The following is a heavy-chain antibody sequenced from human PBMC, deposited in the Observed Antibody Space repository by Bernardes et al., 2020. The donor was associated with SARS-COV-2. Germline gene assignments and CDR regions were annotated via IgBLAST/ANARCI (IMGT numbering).Heavy chain of an antibody. CDR2: ISGSGGST. CDR1: GFTFSSYA. CDR3: AKVAVVPAAIRHYYGMDV. Sequence: GGSLRLSCAASGFTFSSYAMSWVRQAPGKGLEWVSAISGSGGSTYYADSVKGRFTISRDNSKNTLYLQMNSLRAEDTAVYYCAKVAVVPAAIRHYYGMDVWGQGTTVTVSS. V-gene: IGHV3-23*01. D-gene: IGHD2-2*01. J-gene: IGHJ6*02.